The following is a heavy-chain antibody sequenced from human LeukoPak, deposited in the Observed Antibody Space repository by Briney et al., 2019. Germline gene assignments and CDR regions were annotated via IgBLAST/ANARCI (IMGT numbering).Heavy chain of an antibody. CDR1: GGTFSSYA. V-gene: IGHV1-46*01. CDR2: INPSGGST. D-gene: IGHD3-3*01. Sequence: ASVKVSCKASGGTFSSYAISWVRQAPGQGLEWMGIINPSGGSTSYAQKFQGRVTMTRDTSTSTVYMELSSLRSEDTAVYYCARGTNYDFWSGYLSDYWGQGTLVTVSS. J-gene: IGHJ4*02. CDR3: ARGTNYDFWSGYLSDY.